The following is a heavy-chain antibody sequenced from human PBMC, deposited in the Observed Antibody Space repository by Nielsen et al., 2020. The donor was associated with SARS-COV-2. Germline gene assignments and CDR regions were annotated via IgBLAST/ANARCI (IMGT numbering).Heavy chain of an antibody. D-gene: IGHD2-2*01. J-gene: IGHJ6*02. CDR3: ARGGYCSSTSCYLGYYYYYGMDV. V-gene: IGHV4-61*01. CDR1: GGSISSSSYY. CDR2: IYYSGST. Sequence: SETLSLTCTVSGGSISSSSYYWSWIRQPPGKGLEWIGYIYYSGSTNYNPSLKSRVTISVDTSKNQFSLKLSSVTAADTAVYYCARGGYCSSTSCYLGYYYYYGMDVWGQGTTVTVSS.